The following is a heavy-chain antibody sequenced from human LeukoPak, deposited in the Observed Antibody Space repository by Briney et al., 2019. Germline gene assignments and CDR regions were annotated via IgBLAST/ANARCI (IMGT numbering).Heavy chain of an antibody. CDR2: INWNGDST. Sequence: GGSLRLSCVASGFMFDDYGMSWVRQVPGKGLEWVSGINWNGDSTGYADSVKGRFTISRDNAKNTLYLQMNNLRAEDTAIYYCATDSYVSGSYYRLFYWGQGTLVTVSS. CDR1: GFMFDDYG. CDR3: ATDSYVSGSYYRLFY. V-gene: IGHV3-20*04. D-gene: IGHD3-10*01. J-gene: IGHJ4*02.